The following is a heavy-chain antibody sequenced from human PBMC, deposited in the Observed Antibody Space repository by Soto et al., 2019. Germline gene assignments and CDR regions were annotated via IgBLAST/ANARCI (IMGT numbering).Heavy chain of an antibody. V-gene: IGHV4-61*01. CDR2: IYFSGST. CDR3: TRDVDFGEEDV. Sequence: PXXTLSLPFTVSGGSVSGDSYYWNSIRQPPGKGLEWIGYIYFSGSTNYNPSLKSPVTMSIDTSKNQFSLKLSYVTAADTAVYFCTRDVDFGEEDVWGQGTTVTVSS. D-gene: IGHD4-17*01. CDR1: GGSVSGDSYY. J-gene: IGHJ6*02.